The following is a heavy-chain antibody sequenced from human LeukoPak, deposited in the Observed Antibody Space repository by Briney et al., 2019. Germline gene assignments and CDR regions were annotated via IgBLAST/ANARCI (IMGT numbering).Heavy chain of an antibody. V-gene: IGHV3-15*01. CDR3: TTDPQRVGATTPY. CDR1: GFTFSNAW. J-gene: IGHJ4*02. D-gene: IGHD1-26*01. Sequence: GGSLRLSCAASGFTFSNAWMSWVRQAPGKGLEWVGRIKSKTDGGTTDYAAPVKGRLTISRDDSKNTLYLQMNSLKTEDTAVYYCTTDPQRVGATTPYWGQGTLVTVSS. CDR2: IKSKTDGGTT.